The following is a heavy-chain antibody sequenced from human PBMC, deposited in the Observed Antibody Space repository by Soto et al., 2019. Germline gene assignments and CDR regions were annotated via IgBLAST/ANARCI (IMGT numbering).Heavy chain of an antibody. CDR2: IYYSGSP. Sequence: QLQLQESGPGLVKPSETLSLTCTVSGASISTLTYNWGWIRQPPVKGLEWIGNIYYSGSPYYNPPLKSRVTISTDTPKNQFSLRLRSVTAADTALYFCARHTMTAVTTFDHWGQGTLVTVSS. CDR3: ARHTMTAVTTFDH. D-gene: IGHD4-17*01. V-gene: IGHV4-39*01. CDR1: GASISTLTYN. J-gene: IGHJ4*02.